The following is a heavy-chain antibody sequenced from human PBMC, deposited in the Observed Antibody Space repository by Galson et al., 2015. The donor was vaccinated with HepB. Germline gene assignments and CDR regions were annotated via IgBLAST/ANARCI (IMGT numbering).Heavy chain of an antibody. D-gene: IGHD1-26*01. CDR1: GFIFSNYW. J-gene: IGHJ4*02. CDR2: IKEDGSEI. V-gene: IGHV3-7*01. Sequence: SLRLSCAASGFIFSNYWMSWVRQAPGKGLERVANIKEDGSEINYVDSVKGRFTISRDNAKNSVYLQMSSLRAEDTAVYYCAYSGSYFDYWGQGTLVTVSS. CDR3: AYSGSYFDY.